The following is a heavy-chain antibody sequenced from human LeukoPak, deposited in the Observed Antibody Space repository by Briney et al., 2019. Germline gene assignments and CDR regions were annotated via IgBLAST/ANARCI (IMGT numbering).Heavy chain of an antibody. CDR3: AKEGYTRYDAFDY. Sequence: GGSLRLSCAASGFTFSIYAMNWVRQTPGRGLEWLSAISGAGSATYYADSVRGRFTVSRDNSKDTLFLQMNSLRAEDTALYYCAKEGYTRYDAFDYWGQGALVTVSS. J-gene: IGHJ4*02. D-gene: IGHD5-12*01. CDR2: ISGAGSAT. V-gene: IGHV3-23*01. CDR1: GFTFSIYA.